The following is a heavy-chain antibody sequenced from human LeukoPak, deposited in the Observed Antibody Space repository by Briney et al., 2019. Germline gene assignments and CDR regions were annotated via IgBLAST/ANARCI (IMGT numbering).Heavy chain of an antibody. CDR1: GGSISSYY. CDR2: IYYSGST. J-gene: IGHJ6*02. D-gene: IGHD2-8*01. Sequence: SETLSLTCTVSGGSISSYYWSWIRQPPGKGLDGIGYIYYSGSTNYNPSLKSRVTISVDTSKNQFSLKLSSVTAADTAVYYCARNGARYYYGMDVWGQGTTVTVS. V-gene: IGHV4-59*01. CDR3: ARNGARYYYGMDV.